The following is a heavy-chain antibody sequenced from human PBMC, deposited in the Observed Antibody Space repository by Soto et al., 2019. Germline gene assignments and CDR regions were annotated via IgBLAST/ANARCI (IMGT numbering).Heavy chain of an antibody. CDR3: ARGGWSGYPESYYYYMDV. D-gene: IGHD3-3*01. CDR1: GGSISSYY. V-gene: IGHV4-59*01. Sequence: QVQLQESGPGLVKPSETLSLTCTVSGGSISSYYWSWIRQPPGKGLEWIGYIYYSGSTNYNPSLKSRVTIAVDTSKNQFSLKLSSVTAADTAVYYCARGGWSGYPESYYYYMDVWGKGTTVTVSS. J-gene: IGHJ6*03. CDR2: IYYSGST.